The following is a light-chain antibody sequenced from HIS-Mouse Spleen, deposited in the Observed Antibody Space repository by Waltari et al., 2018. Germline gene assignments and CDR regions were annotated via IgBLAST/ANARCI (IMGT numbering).Light chain of an antibody. Sequence: QSVLTQPPSASGTPGQRATSPCSGSSSNIGSNYVHWYQHLPGTAPKLLIYRNNQRPSGVPDRFSGSKSGTSASLAISGLRSEDEADYYCAAWDDSLSGYVFGTGTKVTVL. CDR2: RNN. J-gene: IGLJ1*01. CDR3: AAWDDSLSGYV. V-gene: IGLV1-47*01. CDR1: SSNIGSNY.